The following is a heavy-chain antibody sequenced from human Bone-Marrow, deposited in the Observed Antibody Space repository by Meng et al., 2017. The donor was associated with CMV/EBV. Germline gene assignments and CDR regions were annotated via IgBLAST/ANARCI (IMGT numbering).Heavy chain of an antibody. D-gene: IGHD3-10*01. CDR1: GFSLSTSGMR. J-gene: IGHJ5*02. CDR3: ARLCITMVRGWGFGFDP. Sequence: SGPTLVKPTQTLTLTCTFSGFSLSTSGMRVSWIRQPPGKALEWLARIDWDDDKFYSTSLKTRLTISKDTSKNQVVLTMTNMDPVDTATYYCARLCITMVRGWGFGFDPWGHGTRVTVYS. CDR2: IDWDDDK. V-gene: IGHV2-70D*14.